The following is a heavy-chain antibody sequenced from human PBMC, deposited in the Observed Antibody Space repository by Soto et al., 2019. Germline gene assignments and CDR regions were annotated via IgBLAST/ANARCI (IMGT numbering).Heavy chain of an antibody. CDR2: IYPGDSDT. CDR1: GYSFSNYW. CDR3: ARRQPRRGGGMDV. J-gene: IGHJ6*02. Sequence: PGESLKISCKGSGYSFSNYWIGWVRQMPGKGLEWMGIIYPGDSDTRYSPSFQGQVTISADKSIRTAYLQWSRLKASDTAMYYWARRQPRRGGGMDVWGQGTTVTVSS. V-gene: IGHV5-51*01. D-gene: IGHD3-10*01.